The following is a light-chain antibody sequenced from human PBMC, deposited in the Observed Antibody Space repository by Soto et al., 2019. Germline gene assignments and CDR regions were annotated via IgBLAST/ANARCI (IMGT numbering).Light chain of an antibody. CDR3: QQYNNWPPT. V-gene: IGKV3D-15*01. CDR1: QSVSGN. J-gene: IGKJ1*01. CDR2: GAS. Sequence: EIVMTQSPATLSVSPGERATLSCRASQSVSGNLACYQQKPGQAPRLLIYGASTRATGIPARFSGSGSGTEFTLTISSLQSEDFALYYCQQYNNWPPTFGQGTKVEIK.